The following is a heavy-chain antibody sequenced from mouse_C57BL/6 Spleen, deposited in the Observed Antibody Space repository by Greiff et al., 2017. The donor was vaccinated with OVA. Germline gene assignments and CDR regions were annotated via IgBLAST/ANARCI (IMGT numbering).Heavy chain of an antibody. V-gene: IGHV1-42*01. D-gene: IGHD2-4*01. CDR1: GYSFTGYY. CDR2: INPSTGGT. J-gene: IGHJ3*01. Sequence: VQLQQSGPELVKPGASVKISCKASGYSFTGYYMNWVKQSPEKSLEWIGEINPSTGGTTYNQKFKAKATLTVDKSSSTAYMQLKSLTSEDSAVYYCAIYDYGSWFAYWGQGTLVTVSA. CDR3: AIYDYGSWFAY.